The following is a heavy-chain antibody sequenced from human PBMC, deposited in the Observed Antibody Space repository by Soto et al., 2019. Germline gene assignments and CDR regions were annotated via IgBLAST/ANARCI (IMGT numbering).Heavy chain of an antibody. CDR2: IIPIFGTA. CDR3: AGRDSADAFEI. Sequence: SVKVSCKASGGTFSSYAISWVRQAPGQGLEWMGGIIPIFGTANYAQKFQGRVTITADESTSTAYMELSSLRSEDTAVYYCAGRDSADAFEIWGQGTMVPVSS. D-gene: IGHD5-18*01. CDR1: GGTFSSYA. J-gene: IGHJ3*02. V-gene: IGHV1-69*13.